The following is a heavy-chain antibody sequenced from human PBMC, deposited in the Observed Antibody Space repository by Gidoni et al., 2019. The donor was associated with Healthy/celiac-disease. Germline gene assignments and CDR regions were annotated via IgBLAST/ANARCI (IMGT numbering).Heavy chain of an antibody. CDR3: ARDYEGEQWLVYYYYSYYMDV. V-gene: IGHV3-21*01. Sequence: EVQLVESGGGLVKPGGSLRLSCAASGFTFSSYSMNWVRQAPGKGLEWVSFISSSSNYRYYADSVKGRFTISRDNAKNSLYLQMNSLRAEDTAVYYCARDYEGEQWLVYYYYSYYMDVWGKGTTVTVSS. J-gene: IGHJ6*03. D-gene: IGHD6-19*01. CDR2: ISSSSNYR. CDR1: GFTFSSYS.